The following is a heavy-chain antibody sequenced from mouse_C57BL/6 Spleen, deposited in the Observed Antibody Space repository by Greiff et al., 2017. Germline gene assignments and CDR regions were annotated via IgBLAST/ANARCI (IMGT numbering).Heavy chain of an antibody. V-gene: IGHV1-61*01. CDR2: IYPSDSET. D-gene: IGHD2-1*01. Sequence: QVQLQQPGAELVRPGSSVKLSCKASGYTFTSYWMDWVKQRPGQGLEWIGNIYPSDSETHYNQKFKDKATLTVDKSSSTAYMQLSSLTSEDSAVYYCAREGSGNSYYFDYWGQGATLTVSS. J-gene: IGHJ2*01. CDR1: GYTFTSYW. CDR3: AREGSGNSYYFDY.